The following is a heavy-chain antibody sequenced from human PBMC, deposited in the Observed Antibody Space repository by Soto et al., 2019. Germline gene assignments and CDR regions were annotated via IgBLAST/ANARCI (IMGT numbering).Heavy chain of an antibody. Sequence: LRLSCAASGFTFSSYGMHWVRQAPGKGLEWVAVISYDGSNKYYADSVKGRFTISRDNSKNTLYLQMNSLRAEDTAVYYCAKDLRGYSGYDRVDYWGQGTLVTSPQ. CDR3: AKDLRGYSGYDRVDY. CDR1: GFTFSSYG. CDR2: ISYDGSNK. J-gene: IGHJ4*02. D-gene: IGHD5-12*01. V-gene: IGHV3-30*18.